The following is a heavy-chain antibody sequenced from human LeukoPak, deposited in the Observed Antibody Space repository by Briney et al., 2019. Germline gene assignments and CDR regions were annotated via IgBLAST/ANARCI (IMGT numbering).Heavy chain of an antibody. Sequence: GESLKISGKGSGGSFPNYCIGGLRQLPGKGLEWMGHIYPGESDIRYSPPFQGQVTISADKSISTAYLQWSSLKASDTAMYYCARHAYDDDNSGYYFAYWGQGTLVTVSS. V-gene: IGHV5-51*01. CDR2: IYPGESDI. D-gene: IGHD3-22*01. J-gene: IGHJ4*02. CDR3: ARHAYDDDNSGYYFAY. CDR1: GGSFPNYC.